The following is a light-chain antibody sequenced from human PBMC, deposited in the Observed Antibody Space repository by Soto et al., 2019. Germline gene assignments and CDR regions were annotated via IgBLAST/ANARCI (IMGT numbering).Light chain of an antibody. CDR2: EVT. CDR1: TSDVGGYNF. V-gene: IGLV2-14*03. J-gene: IGLJ3*02. CDR3: CSHSTSTTWL. Sequence: QSDLTQTASVSASPGQSITISCTGTTSDVGGYNFVSWYQQHPGKAPKLIIHEVTNRLSGVSNRFSGTKSGNTASLTISGLQAEDEAVCYCCSHSTSTTWLFGGGAKVAVL.